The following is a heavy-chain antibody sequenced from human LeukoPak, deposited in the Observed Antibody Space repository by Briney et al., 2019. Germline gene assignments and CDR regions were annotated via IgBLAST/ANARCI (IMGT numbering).Heavy chain of an antibody. CDR2: FDPEDGET. Sequence: ASVKVSCKVSGYTLTELSMHWVRQAPGKGLEWMGGFDPEDGETIYAQKFQGRVTMTEDTSTDTAYMELSSLRPEDTAVYYCATGPPYGSGTYNWFDPWGQGTLVTVSS. J-gene: IGHJ5*02. V-gene: IGHV1-24*01. CDR3: ATGPPYGSGTYNWFDP. D-gene: IGHD3-10*01. CDR1: GYTLTELS.